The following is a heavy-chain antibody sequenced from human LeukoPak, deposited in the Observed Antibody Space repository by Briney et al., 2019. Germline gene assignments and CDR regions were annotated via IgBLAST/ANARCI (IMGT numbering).Heavy chain of an antibody. V-gene: IGHV1-2*02. D-gene: IGHD4-11*01. Sequence: ASVKVSCKASGYTFTGYYIHWVRQAPGQGLEWMGWINPNSGGTNYAQKFQGRITMTRDTSISTAYMELTRLRSDDTAVYYCASQTTVSTDWFDPRGRGTLVTVSS. CDR2: INPNSGGT. J-gene: IGHJ5*02. CDR1: GYTFTGYY. CDR3: ASQTTVSTDWFDP.